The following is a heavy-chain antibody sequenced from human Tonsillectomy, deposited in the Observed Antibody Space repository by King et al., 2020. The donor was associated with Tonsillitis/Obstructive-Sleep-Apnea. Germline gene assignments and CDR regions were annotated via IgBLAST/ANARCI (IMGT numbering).Heavy chain of an antibody. CDR3: ACTPVSWARVIFTEQTQNWFDP. D-gene: IGHD3-16*02. CDR1: GGSISSGGYY. CDR2: IYYSGST. V-gene: IGHV4-31*03. Sequence: QLQESGPGLVKPSQTLSLTCTVSGGSISSGGYYWRWIRQHPGKGLEWIGDIYYSGSTYYNPSLKSRVTISVETSKNKFSLNLSSVTAADTAAYDCACTPVSWARVIFTEQTQNWFDPWGQGNLVTVAS. J-gene: IGHJ5*02.